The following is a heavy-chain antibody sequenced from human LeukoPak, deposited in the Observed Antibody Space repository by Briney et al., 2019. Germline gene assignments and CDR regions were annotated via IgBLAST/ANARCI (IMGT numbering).Heavy chain of an antibody. CDR1: GFTFSNAW. V-gene: IGHV3-23*01. CDR3: AKVPNSSSWYFGAFDI. D-gene: IGHD6-13*01. CDR2: ISGSGGST. J-gene: IGHJ3*02. Sequence: GGSLRLSCAASGFTFSNAWMSWVRQAPGKGLEWVSAISGSGGSTYYADSVKGRFTISRDNSKNTLYLQMNSLRAEDTAVYYCAKVPNSSSWYFGAFDIWGQGTMVTVSS.